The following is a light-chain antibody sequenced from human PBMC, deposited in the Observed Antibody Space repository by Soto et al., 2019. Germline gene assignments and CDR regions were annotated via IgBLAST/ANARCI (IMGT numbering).Light chain of an antibody. V-gene: IGKV1-5*03. J-gene: IGKJ1*01. Sequence: IQMTQSPSTLSASVGDRVAITCRASQSIGIWLAWYQQKPGKAPRSLIYQASTLDSGVPSRVSGRGSGTECTLTISSLQPVDFGSYYCQQYNDYSWTFGQGTKVES. CDR1: QSIGIW. CDR3: QQYNDYSWT. CDR2: QAS.